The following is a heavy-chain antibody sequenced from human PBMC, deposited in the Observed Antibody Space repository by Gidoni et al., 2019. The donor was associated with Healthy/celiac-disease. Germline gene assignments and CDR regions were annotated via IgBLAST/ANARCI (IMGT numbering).Heavy chain of an antibody. CDR1: GGTFSSYA. V-gene: IGHV1-69*09. CDR3: ARAVRIAAAGTSPLAY. J-gene: IGHJ4*02. Sequence: QVQLVQSGAEVKKPGSSVKVSCKASGGTFSSYAISWVRQAPGQGLEWMGRIIPILGIANYAQKFQGRVTITADKSTSTAYMELSSLRSEDTAVYYCARAVRIAAAGTSPLAYWGQGTLVTVSS. CDR2: IIPILGIA. D-gene: IGHD6-13*01.